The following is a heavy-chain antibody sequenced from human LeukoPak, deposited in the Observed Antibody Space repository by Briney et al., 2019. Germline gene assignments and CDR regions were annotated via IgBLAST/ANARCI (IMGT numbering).Heavy chain of an antibody. CDR2: MNPNSGNT. D-gene: IGHD4-17*01. V-gene: IGHV1-8*01. CDR3: ARGLTTVTTEGADY. Sequence: ASVKVSCKASGYTFTSYDINWVRQATGQGLEWMGWMNPNSGNTGYAQKFQGRVTMTRNTSISTAYMELSSLRSEDTAVYYCARGLTTVTTEGADYWSQGTLVTVSS. J-gene: IGHJ4*02. CDR1: GYTFTSYD.